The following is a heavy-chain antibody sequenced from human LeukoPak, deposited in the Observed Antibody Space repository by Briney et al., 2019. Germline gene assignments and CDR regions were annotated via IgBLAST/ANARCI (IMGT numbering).Heavy chain of an antibody. CDR1: GGSISSGVYY. J-gene: IGHJ3*02. Sequence: SQTLSLTCTVSGGSISSGVYYWSWIRQHPGKGLEWIGYIYYSGSTYYNPSLKSRVTISVDTSKNQFSLKLSSVTAADTAVYYCARETYDSSGSDAFDIWGQGTMVTVSS. CDR3: ARETYDSSGSDAFDI. D-gene: IGHD3-22*01. V-gene: IGHV4-31*03. CDR2: IYYSGST.